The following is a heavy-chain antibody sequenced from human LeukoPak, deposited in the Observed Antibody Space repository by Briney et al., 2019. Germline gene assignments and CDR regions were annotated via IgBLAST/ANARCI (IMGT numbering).Heavy chain of an antibody. CDR2: ISYDGSNK. CDR3: ARDRDDRGYYYMDV. V-gene: IGHV3-30*01. Sequence: GRSLRLSCAASGFTFSSYAMHWVRQAPGKGLEWVAVISYDGSNKYYADSVKGRFTISRDNSKNTLYLQMNRLRAEDTAVYYCARDRDDRGYYYMDVWGKGTTVTVSS. D-gene: IGHD3-22*01. CDR1: GFTFSSYA. J-gene: IGHJ6*03.